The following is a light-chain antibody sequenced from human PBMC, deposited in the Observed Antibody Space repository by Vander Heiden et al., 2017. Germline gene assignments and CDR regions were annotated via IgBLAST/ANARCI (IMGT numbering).Light chain of an antibody. V-gene: IGKV1-13*02. CDR3: QQFNSYPRT. Sequence: AIQLTQSPPSLSASVGDRVTITCRASQGISSALAWYQQKPGKAPKLLIYDASSLESVVPSRFSGSGSGTDFTLTISSLQPEDFATYYCQQFNSYPRTFGQGTRLEIK. J-gene: IGKJ5*01. CDR1: QGISSA. CDR2: DAS.